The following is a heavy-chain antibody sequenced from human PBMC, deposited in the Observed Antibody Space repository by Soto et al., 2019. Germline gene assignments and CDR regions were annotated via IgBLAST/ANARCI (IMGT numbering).Heavy chain of an antibody. J-gene: IGHJ4*02. Sequence: SETLCLTGTVSGGAISSGGYYWSWIRQHPGKGLEWIGYIYYSGSTYYNPSLKSRVTISVDTSKNQFSLKLSSVTAADTAVYYCARVLRGYSYGRLDYWGQGTLVTVSS. CDR3: ARVLRGYSYGRLDY. CDR2: IYYSGST. D-gene: IGHD5-18*01. V-gene: IGHV4-31*03. CDR1: GGAISSGGYY.